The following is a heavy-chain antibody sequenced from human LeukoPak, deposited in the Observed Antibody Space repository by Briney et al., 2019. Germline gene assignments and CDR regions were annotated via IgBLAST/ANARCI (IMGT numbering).Heavy chain of an antibody. J-gene: IGHJ5*02. CDR3: ARDRAYYYDSSGQTTRFDP. V-gene: IGHV3-7*01. CDR2: IKQDGSEK. D-gene: IGHD3-22*01. CDR1: GFTFSSYW. Sequence: GGSLRLSCAASGFTFSSYWMSWVRQAPGKGLEWVANIKQDGSEKYYVDSVKGRFTISRDNAKNSLYLQMNSLRAEDTAVYYCARDRAYYYDSSGQTTRFDPWGQGTLVTVSS.